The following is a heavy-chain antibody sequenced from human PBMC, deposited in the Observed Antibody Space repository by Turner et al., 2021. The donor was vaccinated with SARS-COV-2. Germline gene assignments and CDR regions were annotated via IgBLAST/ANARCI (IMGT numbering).Heavy chain of an antibody. J-gene: IGHJ5*02. CDR1: GYTFTGYY. CDR3: ARVGSILSDGLYWFDP. V-gene: IGHV1-2*02. CDR2: INPYSGGT. D-gene: IGHD2-21*01. Sequence: QVQLVQSGAEVKKPGASVKVSCQAYGYTFTGYYMQWVRQAPGQGLEWMGCINPYSGGTNYAQKFQGRVTMTRDTSISTAYMELSRLRSYDTAVYYCARVGSILSDGLYWFDPWGQGTLVTVSS.